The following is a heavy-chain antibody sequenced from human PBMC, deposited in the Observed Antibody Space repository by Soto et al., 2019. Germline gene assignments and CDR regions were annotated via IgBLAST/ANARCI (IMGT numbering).Heavy chain of an antibody. CDR2: IIPIPDIA. CDR3: ARVAWAKYYFDF. V-gene: IGHV1-69*02. D-gene: IGHD1-26*01. J-gene: IGHJ4*02. CDR1: GDSFSRYS. Sequence: SVNVSCKASGDSFSRYSISWVRQAPGQGLEWMGRIIPIPDIAEYAQKFQGRVTITVDKSTSTAYMKLSGLRSEDTAVYYCARVAWAKYYFDFWGQGTPVTVSS.